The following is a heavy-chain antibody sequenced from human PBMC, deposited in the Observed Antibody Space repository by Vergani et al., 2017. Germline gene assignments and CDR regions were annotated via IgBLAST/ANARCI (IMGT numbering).Heavy chain of an antibody. Sequence: QVQLQESGPGLVKPSETLSLTCTVSGYSISSGYYWGWIRQPPGKGLEWIGSIYYSGSTYYNPSLKSRVTISVDTSKNQFSLKLSSVTAADTAVYYCARGAAYYYDGMDVWGQGTTVTVSS. V-gene: IGHV4-38-2*02. CDR1: GYSISSGYY. J-gene: IGHJ6*02. CDR3: ARGAAYYYDGMDV. CDR2: IYYSGST.